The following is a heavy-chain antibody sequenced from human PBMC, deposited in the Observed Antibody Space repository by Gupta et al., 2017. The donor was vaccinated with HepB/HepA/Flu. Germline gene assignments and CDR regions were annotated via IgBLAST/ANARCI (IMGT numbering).Heavy chain of an antibody. CDR3: ARPRIDLPTFDYGVGAFDI. Sequence: QVQLVESGGGVVQPGRSLRLSCAASGFTFSSYGMHWVRQAPGKGLEWVAVIWYDGSNKYYADSVKGRFTISRDNSKNTLYLQMNSLRAEDTAVYYCARPRIDLPTFDYGVGAFDIWGQGTMVTVSS. V-gene: IGHV3-33*01. CDR1: GFTFSSYG. J-gene: IGHJ3*02. CDR2: IWYDGSNK. D-gene: IGHD4-17*01.